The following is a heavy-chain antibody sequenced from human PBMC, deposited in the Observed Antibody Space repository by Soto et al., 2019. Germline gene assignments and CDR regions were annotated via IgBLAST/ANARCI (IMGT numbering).Heavy chain of an antibody. V-gene: IGHV3-30*18. CDR3: AKDRDYYDSSGLNPLFDY. Sequence: GGSLRLSCAASGFSFNSYGMHWVRQAPGKGLEWVAVISYDGSKKYYADSVKGRFTISRDNSKNTLYLQMNSLSAEDTAVYYCAKDRDYYDSSGLNPLFDYWGQGTLVTVSS. CDR1: GFSFNSYG. D-gene: IGHD3-22*01. CDR2: ISYDGSKK. J-gene: IGHJ4*02.